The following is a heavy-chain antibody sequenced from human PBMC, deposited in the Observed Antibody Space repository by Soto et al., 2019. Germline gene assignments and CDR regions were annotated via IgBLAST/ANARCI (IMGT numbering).Heavy chain of an antibody. J-gene: IGHJ3*02. V-gene: IGHV3-30-3*01. Sequence: GGSMRLSCAASGSTFSSYDIHWVRQAPGKGLEWVAHISPDGNNAYYADSVKGRFTVSRDNARNTVYLQVNSLRPEDTAVYHCVRGPSHGAFDIWGGGTLVTVSS. CDR3: VRGPSHGAFDI. CDR2: ISPDGNNA. CDR1: GSTFSSYD.